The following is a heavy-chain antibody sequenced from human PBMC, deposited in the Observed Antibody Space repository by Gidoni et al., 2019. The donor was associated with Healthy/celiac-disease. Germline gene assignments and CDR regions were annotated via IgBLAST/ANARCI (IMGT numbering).Heavy chain of an antibody. V-gene: IGHV3-23*01. Sequence: EVQLLESGGGLVQTGGSLRLSGAASGFTFSSYAMSWVRQAPGKGLECVSAISGSGGSTYYADSVKGRFTISRDNSKNTLYLQMNSLRAEDTAVYYCAKAVQYYDSGWGQGTLVTVSS. CDR2: ISGSGGST. J-gene: IGHJ4*02. D-gene: IGHD3-10*01. CDR1: GFTFSSYA. CDR3: AKAVQYYDSG.